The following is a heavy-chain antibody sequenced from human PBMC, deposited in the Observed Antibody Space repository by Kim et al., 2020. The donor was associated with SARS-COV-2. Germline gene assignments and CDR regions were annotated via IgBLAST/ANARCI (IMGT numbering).Heavy chain of an antibody. D-gene: IGHD6-6*01. Sequence: SETLSLTCAVYGGSFSGYYWSWIRQPPGKGLEWIGEINHSGSTNYNPSLKSRVTISVDTSKNQFSLKLSSVTAADTAVYYCARAPAARRHYYYGMDVWGQGTTVTVSS. CDR1: GGSFSGYY. CDR3: ARAPAARRHYYYGMDV. V-gene: IGHV4-34*01. J-gene: IGHJ6*02. CDR2: INHSGST.